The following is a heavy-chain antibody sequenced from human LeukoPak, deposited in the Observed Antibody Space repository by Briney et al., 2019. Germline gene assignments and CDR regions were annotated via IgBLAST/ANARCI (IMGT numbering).Heavy chain of an antibody. D-gene: IGHD1-26*01. Sequence: PSETLSLTCTVSGGSISSYYWSWIRQPPGKGLEWIGYIYYSGSTNYNPSLKSRVTISVDTSKNQFSLKLSSVTAADTAVYYCARHATRGSFDPWGQGTLVTVSS. J-gene: IGHJ5*02. V-gene: IGHV4-59*08. CDR3: ARHATRGSFDP. CDR1: GGSISSYY. CDR2: IYYSGST.